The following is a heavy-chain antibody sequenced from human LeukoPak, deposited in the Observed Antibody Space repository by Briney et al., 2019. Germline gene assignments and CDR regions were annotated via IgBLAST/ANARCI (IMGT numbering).Heavy chain of an antibody. CDR3: ARQTGYSGGWSPYSFDS. CDR1: GYSFGSYW. CDR2: LFPGDSET. J-gene: IGHJ4*02. D-gene: IGHD6-19*01. V-gene: IGHV5-51*01. Sequence: GESLKNSCKGSGYSFGSYWIGWVRQMPGKGLEWMGMLFPGDSETRYSPSFQGQVTISADTSISTAYLQRSSLKASDTAMYYCARQTGYSGGWSPYSFDSWGQGTLVTVSS.